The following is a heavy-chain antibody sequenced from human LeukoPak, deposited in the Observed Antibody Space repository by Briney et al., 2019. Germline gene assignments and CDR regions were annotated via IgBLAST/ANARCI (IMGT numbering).Heavy chain of an antibody. D-gene: IGHD6-13*01. CDR3: ARDGRGIAAAGFDY. V-gene: IGHV4-31*03. Sequence: PSETLSLTCTVSGGSINSGGYYWSWIRQHPGKGLEWIGYIYYSGSTHYNPSLKSRVIISVDMSKNQFSLKLSSVTAADTAVYYCARDGRGIAAAGFDYWGQGTLVTVSS. J-gene: IGHJ4*02. CDR1: GGSINSGGYY. CDR2: IYYSGST.